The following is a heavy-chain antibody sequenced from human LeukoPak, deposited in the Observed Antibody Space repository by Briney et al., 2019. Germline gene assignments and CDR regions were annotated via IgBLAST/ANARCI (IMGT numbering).Heavy chain of an antibody. CDR2: ISGSGFST. CDR3: AKDRLAAAPSCFDY. J-gene: IGHJ4*02. CDR1: GFTFSSYD. Sequence: GGSLRLSCASSGFTFSSYDMCWVRPAPGKGLEGVSGISGSGFSTFYADSVKGRFTISRDNSKNTLYLQMDSLSAEDTAVYYCAKDRLAAAPSCFDYWGQGTLVTVSS. D-gene: IGHD6-13*01. V-gene: IGHV3-23*01.